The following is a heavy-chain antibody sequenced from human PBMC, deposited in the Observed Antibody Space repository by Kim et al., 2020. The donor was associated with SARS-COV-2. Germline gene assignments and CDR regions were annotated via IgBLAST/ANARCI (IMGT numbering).Heavy chain of an antibody. D-gene: IGHD2-15*01. J-gene: IGHJ3*02. CDR1: GFTCSSDS. CDR3: ARAWWSIWRGAFDI. V-gene: IGHV3-48*02. Sequence: GGSLRLSCAASGFTCSSDSMNWVRQAPGKGLEGVSYISSSSSTIYYADSVKGRFTISRDNGKNSLYLQMNSMRDEDTAVYYCARAWWSIWRGAFDIWGQG. CDR2: ISSSSSTI.